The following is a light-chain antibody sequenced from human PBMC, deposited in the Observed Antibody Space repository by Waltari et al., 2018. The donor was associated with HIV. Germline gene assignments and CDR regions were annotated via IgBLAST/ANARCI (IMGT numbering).Light chain of an antibody. CDR1: SSNIGDNY. V-gene: IGLV1-47*01. CDR2: RNS. Sequence: QSALTQPPSTSGTPGQTVTIPCSGSSSNIGDNYVSWYQQLPGTAPKLLIYRNSQRPSGVRDRFSGSKSGTSASLAINDLRSEDEAEYHCAAWDDSLSGWVFGGWTNLTVL. CDR3: AAWDDSLSGWV. J-gene: IGLJ3*02.